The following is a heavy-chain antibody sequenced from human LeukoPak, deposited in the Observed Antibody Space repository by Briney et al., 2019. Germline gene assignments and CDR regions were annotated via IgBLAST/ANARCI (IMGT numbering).Heavy chain of an antibody. D-gene: IGHD3-9*01. V-gene: IGHV4-39*02. CDR2: IYYSGST. CDR3: ARLFDYVASFQE. CDR1: GGSISSYY. J-gene: IGHJ1*01. Sequence: SETLSLTCTVSGGSISSYYWGWIRQPPGKGLEWIGSIYYSGSTYYNPSLKSRVTISVDTSKNHFSLRLSSVTAADTAVYYCARLFDYVASFQEWGQGTLVTVSS.